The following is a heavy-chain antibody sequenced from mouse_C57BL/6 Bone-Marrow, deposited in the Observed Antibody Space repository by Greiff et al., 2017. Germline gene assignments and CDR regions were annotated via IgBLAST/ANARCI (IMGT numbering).Heavy chain of an antibody. D-gene: IGHD1-1*01. J-gene: IGHJ4*01. V-gene: IGHV14-4*01. CDR1: GFNIKDDY. CDR3: TTSGSSSFDARDY. Sequence: VQLQQSGAELVRPGASVKLSCTASGFNIKDDYMHWVKQRPEQGLEWIGWIDPENGDTEYASKFQGKATITAETSSNTAYLQLSSLTSEDTAVYYCTTSGSSSFDARDYWGQGTSVTVSS. CDR2: IDPENGDT.